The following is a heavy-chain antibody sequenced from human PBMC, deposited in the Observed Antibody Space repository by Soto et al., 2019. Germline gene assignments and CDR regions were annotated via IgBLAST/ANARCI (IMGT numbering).Heavy chain of an antibody. CDR3: ARVGVGYDSSGYYFPDAFDI. Sequence: QVQLQESGPGLVKPSETLSLTCTVSGGSVSSGSYYWSWIRQPPGKGLEWIGYIYYSGSTNYNPSLRSQVTISVDTSKNQFSLKLSSVTAADTAVYYCARVGVGYDSSGYYFPDAFDIWGQGTMVTVSS. J-gene: IGHJ3*02. CDR2: IYYSGST. CDR1: GGSVSSGSYY. D-gene: IGHD3-22*01. V-gene: IGHV4-61*01.